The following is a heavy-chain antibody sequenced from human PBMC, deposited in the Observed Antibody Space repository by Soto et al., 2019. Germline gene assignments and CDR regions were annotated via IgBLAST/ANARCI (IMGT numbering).Heavy chain of an antibody. CDR2: ISYSGST. CDR3: ARSAQWDGFDP. V-gene: IGHV4-31*03. J-gene: IGHJ3*01. D-gene: IGHD2-8*01. CDR1: AGSISTINYY. Sequence: QVQLQESGPGLVRPSQTLSLTCTVSAGSISTINYYWSWIGQHPEKGLEWIGYISYSGSTFYHSSLKSRVTISLDTSKKQFSLTLTSVTAADTAVYYCARSAQWDGFDPWGQGTLVTVSS.